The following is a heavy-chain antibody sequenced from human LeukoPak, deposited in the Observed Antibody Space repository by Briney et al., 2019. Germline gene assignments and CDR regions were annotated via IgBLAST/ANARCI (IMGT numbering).Heavy chain of an antibody. CDR3: ARLSNREVATSKHFDY. Sequence: SSETLSLTCTVSGGSISSSSYYWGWIRQPPGKGLEWIGSIYYSGSTYYNPSLKSRVTISVDTSKNQFSLKLSSVTAADTAVYYCARLSNREVATSKHFDYWGQGTLVTVSS. D-gene: IGHD5-12*01. V-gene: IGHV4-39*07. CDR2: IYYSGST. J-gene: IGHJ4*02. CDR1: GGSISSSSYY.